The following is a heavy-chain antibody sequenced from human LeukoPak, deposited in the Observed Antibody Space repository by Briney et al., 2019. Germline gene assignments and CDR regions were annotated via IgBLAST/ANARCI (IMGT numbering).Heavy chain of an antibody. CDR2: IYYSGST. V-gene: IGHV4-39*01. CDR3: ARVYGSGSYYNGYYYYYMDV. CDR1: GGSISSSSYF. J-gene: IGHJ6*03. Sequence: PSETLSLTCTVSGGSISSSSYFWGWIRQPPGKGLEWIGSIYYSGSTYYNPSLKSRVTISVDTSKNQFSLKLSSVTAADTAVYYCARVYGSGSYYNGYYYYYMDVWGKGTTVTISS. D-gene: IGHD3-10*01.